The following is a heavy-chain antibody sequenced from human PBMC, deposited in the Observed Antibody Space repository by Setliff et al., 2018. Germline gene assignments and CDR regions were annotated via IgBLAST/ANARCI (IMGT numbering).Heavy chain of an antibody. CDR3: AKVYYYDSSSYLN. CDR1: GFTFSSYA. V-gene: IGHV3-23*01. D-gene: IGHD3-22*01. J-gene: IGHJ4*02. CDR2: IRGSISST. Sequence: PGGSLRLSCAASGFTFSSYAMSWVRQAPGKGLEWVSAIRGSISSTYYADSVKGRFTISRDNSKNTLYLQMNSLGAEDTAVYYCAKVYYYDSSSYLNWGKGTLVTVSS.